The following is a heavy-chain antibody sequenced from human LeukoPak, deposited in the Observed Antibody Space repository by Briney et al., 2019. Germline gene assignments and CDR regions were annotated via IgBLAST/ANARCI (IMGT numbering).Heavy chain of an antibody. D-gene: IGHD6-6*01. CDR2: ISSSSSYI. J-gene: IGHJ4*02. Sequence: GGSLRLSCAASGFTFSSYSMNWVRQAPGKGLEWVSSISSSSSYIYYADSVKGRFTISRDNAKNSLYLQMNSLRAEDTAVYYCARASFEYSSSSRADYWGQGTLVTVSS. CDR1: GFTFSSYS. CDR3: ARASFEYSSSSRADY. V-gene: IGHV3-21*01.